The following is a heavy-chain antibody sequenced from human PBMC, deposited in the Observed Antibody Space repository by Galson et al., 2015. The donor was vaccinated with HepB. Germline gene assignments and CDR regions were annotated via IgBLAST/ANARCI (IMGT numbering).Heavy chain of an antibody. J-gene: IGHJ4*02. V-gene: IGHV3-23*01. CDR1: GFRFSTYA. CDR3: VKGGAYIAVAGSFDS. Sequence: SCAASGFRFSTYAMSWVRQAPGKGLKWVSGTANDGSTHSADSVKGRFTISRDNSKSTLFLQMNSLRPEDTAVYYCVKGGAYIAVAGSFDSWGQGTLVTVSS. CDR2: TANDGST. D-gene: IGHD6-19*01.